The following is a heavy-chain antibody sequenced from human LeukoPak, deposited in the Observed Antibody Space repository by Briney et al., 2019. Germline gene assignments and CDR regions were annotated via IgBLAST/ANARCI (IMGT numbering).Heavy chain of an antibody. CDR2: IDWDDDK. D-gene: IGHD2-15*01. V-gene: IGHV2-70*11. Sequence: SGPALVNPTPPLTLTCTFSGFSLSTRGMCVNWIRQPPGKALEWLARIDWDDDKYYTTSLKTRLTISKDTSKNQVVLSMTNMDPVDTATYYCARSPSGLDCSGGSCYSIFGYWGQGARVTVSS. CDR3: ARSPSGLDCSGGSCYSIFGY. CDR1: GFSLSTRGMC. J-gene: IGHJ4*02.